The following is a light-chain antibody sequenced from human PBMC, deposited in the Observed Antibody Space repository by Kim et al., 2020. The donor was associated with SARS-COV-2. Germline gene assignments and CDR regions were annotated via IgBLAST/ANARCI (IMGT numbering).Light chain of an antibody. V-gene: IGLV3-27*01. Sequence: VSPGQTARITCSGDVLAKKYARWFQQKPGQAPVLVIYKDSERPSGIPGRFSGSSSGTTVTLTISGAQVEDEADYYCYSAADNNSWVFGGGTKLTVL. CDR1: VLAKKY. J-gene: IGLJ3*02. CDR2: KDS. CDR3: YSAADNNSWV.